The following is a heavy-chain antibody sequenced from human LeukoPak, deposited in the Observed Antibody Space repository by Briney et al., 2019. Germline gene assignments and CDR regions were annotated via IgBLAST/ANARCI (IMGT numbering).Heavy chain of an antibody. V-gene: IGHV3-23*01. D-gene: IGHD3-22*01. J-gene: IGHJ4*02. CDR2: ISGSGGST. CDR3: ARDKHDSSGYYFDY. Sequence: PGGSLRLSCAASGFTFSSYAMSWVRQAPGKGLEWVSAISGSGGSTYYADSVKGRFTISRDNSKNTLYLQMNSLRAEDTAVYYCARDKHDSSGYYFDYWGQGTLVTVSS. CDR1: GFTFSSYA.